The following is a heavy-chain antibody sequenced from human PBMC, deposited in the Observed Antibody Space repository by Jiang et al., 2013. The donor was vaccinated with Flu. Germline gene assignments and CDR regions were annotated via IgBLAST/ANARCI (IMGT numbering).Heavy chain of an antibody. CDR1: GGTFSSYA. V-gene: IGHV1-69*01. CDR2: IIPIFGTA. CDR3: ARPAAPYYDFWSGFSSPRPDRGAPLGY. J-gene: IGHJ4*02. D-gene: IGHD3-3*01. Sequence: EVKKPGSSVKVSCKASGGTFSSYAISWVRQAPGQGLEWMGGIIPIFGTANYAQKFQGRVTITADESTSTVYMELSSLRSEDTAVYYCARPAAPYYDFWSGFSSPRPDRGAPLGYWGQGTLVTVSS.